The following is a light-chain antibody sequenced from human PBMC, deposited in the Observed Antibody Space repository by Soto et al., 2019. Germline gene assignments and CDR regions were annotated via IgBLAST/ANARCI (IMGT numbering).Light chain of an antibody. CDR2: GAS. CDR3: QQYNNWPWT. J-gene: IGKJ1*01. V-gene: IGKV3-15*01. Sequence: EIVMTQSPATLSVSPGERATLSGRASQSVSSNLAWYQRKPGQAPRLLIYGASTRATGIPARFSGSGSGTEFTLTISSLQSEDFAVYYCQQYNNWPWTFGQGTKVEIK. CDR1: QSVSSN.